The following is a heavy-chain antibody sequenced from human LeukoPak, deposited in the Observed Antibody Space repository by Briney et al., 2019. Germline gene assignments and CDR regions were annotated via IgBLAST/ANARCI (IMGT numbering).Heavy chain of an antibody. J-gene: IGHJ4*02. CDR1: GFTFDDYA. D-gene: IGHD1-26*01. Sequence: GGSLRLSCAASGFTFDDYAMHWVRQAPGKGLEWVSGISWNSGSIGYADSVKGRFTISRDNAKNSLYLQMNSLRAEDTALYYCAKGDSGSYGDYFDYWGQGTLVTVSS. CDR3: AKGDSGSYGDYFDY. CDR2: ISWNSGSI. V-gene: IGHV3-9*01.